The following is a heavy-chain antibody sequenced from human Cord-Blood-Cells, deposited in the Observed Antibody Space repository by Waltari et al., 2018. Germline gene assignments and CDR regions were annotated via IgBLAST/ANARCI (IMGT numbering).Heavy chain of an antibody. V-gene: IGHV3-23*01. D-gene: IGHD4-17*01. J-gene: IGHJ3*02. CDR3: AKVLPGNGDPDAFDI. CDR1: GFTFSSYA. Sequence: EVQLLESGGGLVQPGGSLRLSCAASGFTFSSYAMSWVRQAPGKGLEVVSAISGSGGSKYYADCVKGRFTSSRDNAKNTRYLQMNSLRAEDTAVYYCAKVLPGNGDPDAFDICGQGTMVTVSS. CDR2: ISGSGGSK.